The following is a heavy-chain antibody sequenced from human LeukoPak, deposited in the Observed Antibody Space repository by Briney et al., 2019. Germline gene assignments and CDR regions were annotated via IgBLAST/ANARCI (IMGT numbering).Heavy chain of an antibody. CDR3: AKVPVATETFYYYYYMDV. J-gene: IGHJ6*03. Sequence: PGGSLRLSCAASGFTFSSYWMSWVRQAPGKGLEWVANIKQDGSEKYYVDSVKGRFTISRDNAKNSLYLQMNSLRAEDTAVYYCAKVPVATETFYYYYYMDVWGKGTTVTVSS. V-gene: IGHV3-7*03. CDR1: GFTFSSYW. CDR2: IKQDGSEK. D-gene: IGHD5-12*01.